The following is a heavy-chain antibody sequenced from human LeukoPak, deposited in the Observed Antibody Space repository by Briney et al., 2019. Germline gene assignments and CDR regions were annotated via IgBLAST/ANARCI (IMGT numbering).Heavy chain of an antibody. Sequence: SQTLSLTRTVSGGSISSGSYYWSWIRQPAGKGLECIGRIHTSGSTNYNPSLKSRVTISVDTSKNQFSLKLSSVTAADTAVYYCATDQMLVIAAANFFDYYYMDVWGKGTTVTVSS. CDR3: ATDQMLVIAAANFFDYYYMDV. D-gene: IGHD6-13*01. CDR2: IHTSGST. CDR1: GGSISSGSYY. J-gene: IGHJ6*03. V-gene: IGHV4-61*02.